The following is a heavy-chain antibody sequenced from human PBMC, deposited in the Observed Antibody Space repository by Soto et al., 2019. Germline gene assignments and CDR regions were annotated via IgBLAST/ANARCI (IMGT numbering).Heavy chain of an antibody. D-gene: IGHD2-2*01. Sequence: GASVKVSCKASGGTFSSYAISWVRQAPGQGLEWMGGIIPIFGTANYAQKFQGRVTITADESTSTAHMELSSLRSGDTAVYYCARGGYCSSTSCFIGPRHYYGMDVWGQGTTVTVSS. CDR1: GGTFSSYA. CDR2: IIPIFGTA. J-gene: IGHJ6*02. V-gene: IGHV1-69*13. CDR3: ARGGYCSSTSCFIGPRHYYGMDV.